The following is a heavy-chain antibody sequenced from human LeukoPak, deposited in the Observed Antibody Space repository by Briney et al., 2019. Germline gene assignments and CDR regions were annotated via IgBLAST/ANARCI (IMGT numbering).Heavy chain of an antibody. CDR3: ARGVVPAARVAFDI. J-gene: IGHJ3*02. D-gene: IGHD2-2*01. Sequence: SSETLSLTCTVSGGSISSGGYYWSWIRQHPGKGLEWIVYIYYSGSTYYNPSLKSRVTISVDTSKNQFSLKLSSVTAADTAVYYCARGVVPAARVAFDIWGQGTMVTVSS. CDR1: GGSISSGGYY. V-gene: IGHV4-31*03. CDR2: IYYSGST.